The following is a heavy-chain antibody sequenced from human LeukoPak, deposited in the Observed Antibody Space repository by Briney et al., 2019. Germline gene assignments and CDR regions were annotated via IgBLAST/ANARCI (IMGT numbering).Heavy chain of an antibody. CDR1: GFTFSDYE. CDR2: ITKTGASI. V-gene: IGHV3-48*03. J-gene: IGHJ4*02. Sequence: PRGSLRLSCVASGFTFSDYEMHWIRQAPGKGLEWVSYITKTGASIYYAPSVRGRFTISTDTADNTLYLQMNSLRAEDSALYYCARRRILRAESFFDFWGQGTLVTVSS. CDR3: ARRRILRAESFFDF.